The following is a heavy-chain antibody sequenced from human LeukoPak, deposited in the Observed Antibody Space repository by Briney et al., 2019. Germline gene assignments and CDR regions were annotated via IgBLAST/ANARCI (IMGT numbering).Heavy chain of an antibody. V-gene: IGHV3-21*01. CDR2: ISSSSSYI. D-gene: IGHD1-20*01. CDR3: ARLRDKWNDPYYYYGMDV. Sequence: GGSLRLSCAASGFTFSSYSMSWVRQAPGKGLEWVSSISSSSSYIYYADSVKGRFTISRDDAKNSLYLQMNSLRAEDTAVYYCARLRDKWNDPYYYYGMDVWGKGTTVTASS. CDR1: GFTFSSYS. J-gene: IGHJ6*04.